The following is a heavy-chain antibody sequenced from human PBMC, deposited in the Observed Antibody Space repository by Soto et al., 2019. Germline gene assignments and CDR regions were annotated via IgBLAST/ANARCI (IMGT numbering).Heavy chain of an antibody. CDR2: ISAYNGNT. CDR3: ASDQEWASRSSDWYARGGLDY. Sequence: QVQLVQSGAEVKKPGASVKVSCKASGYTFTSYGISWVRQAPGQGLEWMGWISAYNGNTNYAQKLQGRVTMTPDTSTSTADMELGSLRSDDTAAYYCASDQEWASRSSDWYARGGLDYWGQGTLVTVSS. CDR1: GYTFTSYG. D-gene: IGHD6-19*01. J-gene: IGHJ4*02. V-gene: IGHV1-18*01.